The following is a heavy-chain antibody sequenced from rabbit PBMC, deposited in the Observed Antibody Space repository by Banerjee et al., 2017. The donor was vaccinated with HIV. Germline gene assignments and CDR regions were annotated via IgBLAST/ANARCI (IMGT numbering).Heavy chain of an antibody. CDR3: AREYSYNHGYAGYAWDL. J-gene: IGHJ4*01. V-gene: IGHV1S21*01. D-gene: IGHD6-1*01. CDR2: ISDGGSA. Sequence: EQLVESGGGLVQPGGSLKLSCKASGFDFSSYYMGWVRQAPGKGLEWIGYISDGGSAHYASWVNGRFTISKTSTTVDLKMTSLTAADTAIYFCAREYSYNHGYAGYAWDLRGQGTLVTVS. CDR1: GFDFSSYY.